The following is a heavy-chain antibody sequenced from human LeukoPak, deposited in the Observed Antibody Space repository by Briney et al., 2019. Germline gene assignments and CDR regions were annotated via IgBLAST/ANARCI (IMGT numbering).Heavy chain of an antibody. CDR3: ARRGAVAGTINY. CDR2: ITYSGSTI. D-gene: IGHD6-19*01. CDR1: GFTFSSYS. Sequence: GGSLRLSCAASGFTFSSYSMNWVRQAPGKGLEWVSYITYSGSTIYYADSVKGRFTISRDNAKNSLYLQMNSLRAEDTAVYYCARRGAVAGTINYWGQGALVTVSS. J-gene: IGHJ4*02. V-gene: IGHV3-48*01.